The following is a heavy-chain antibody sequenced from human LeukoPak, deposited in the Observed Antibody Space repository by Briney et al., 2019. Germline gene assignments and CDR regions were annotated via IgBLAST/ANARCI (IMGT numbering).Heavy chain of an antibody. Sequence: GESPKISCKGSGYSFTSYWIGWVRQMPGKGLEWMTIIYPGDSETRYSPSFQGQVTISADKSIGTMYLQWSSLKASDTAMYYCARALRTGQGDYVPVLWGQGTLVIVSS. J-gene: IGHJ4*02. CDR3: ARALRTGQGDYVPVL. V-gene: IGHV5-51*01. D-gene: IGHD4-17*01. CDR1: GYSFTSYW. CDR2: IYPGDSET.